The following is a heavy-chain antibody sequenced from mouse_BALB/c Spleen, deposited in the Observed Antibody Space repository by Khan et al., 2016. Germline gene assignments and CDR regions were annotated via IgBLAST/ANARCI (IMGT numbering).Heavy chain of an antibody. V-gene: IGHV12-3*02. CDR1: GFPITSGYY. CDR2: ITHSGET. Sequence: VQLQESGPGLVKPSQSLFLACSITGFPITSGYYWIWIRQTPGKHLEWMGYITHSGETFYNPSLQSPISITRETSQNQFFLQLNSVTTEYTSMYYCAGDSSVYWYFDVWGAGTTVTVSS. CDR3: AGDSSVYWYFDV. J-gene: IGHJ1*01.